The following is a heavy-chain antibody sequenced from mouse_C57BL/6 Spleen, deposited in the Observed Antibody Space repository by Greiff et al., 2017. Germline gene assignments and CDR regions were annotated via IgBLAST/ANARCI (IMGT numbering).Heavy chain of an antibody. V-gene: IGHV1-55*01. Sequence: VQLQQPGAELVKPGASVKMSCKASGYTFTSYWITWVKQRPGQGLEWIGDIYPGSGSTNYNEKFKSKATLTVDTSSSPAYMQLSSLTSEDSAVYYCARHYGSSSRYFDVWGTGTTVTVSS. CDR2: IYPGSGST. D-gene: IGHD1-1*01. CDR3: ARHYGSSSRYFDV. J-gene: IGHJ1*03. CDR1: GYTFTSYW.